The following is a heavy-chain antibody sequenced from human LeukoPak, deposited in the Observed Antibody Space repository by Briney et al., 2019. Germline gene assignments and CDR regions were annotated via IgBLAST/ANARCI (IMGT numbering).Heavy chain of an antibody. CDR2: IKQDGSEK. CDR1: GFTFSNYW. V-gene: IGHV3-7*01. CDR3: ASPVLGELSRFDY. J-gene: IGHJ4*02. D-gene: IGHD3-16*02. Sequence: PGGSLRLSCAASGFTFSNYWMSWVRQAPGKGLEWVANIKQDGSEKYYVDSVKGRFTISRDNAKNSLCLQMNSLRAEDTAVYYCASPVLGELSRFDYWGQGTLVTVSS.